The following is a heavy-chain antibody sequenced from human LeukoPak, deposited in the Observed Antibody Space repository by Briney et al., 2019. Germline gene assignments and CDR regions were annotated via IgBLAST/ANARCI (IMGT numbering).Heavy chain of an antibody. CDR3: ARDPIHHLEWLLGAVENWFDP. Sequence: PGGSLRLSCAASGFTFSSYSVNWVRQAPGKGLEWVSSISSSSSYIYYADSVKGRFTISRDNAKNSLYLQMNSLRAEDTAVYYCARDPIHHLEWLLGAVENWFDPWGQGTLVTVSS. J-gene: IGHJ5*02. V-gene: IGHV3-21*04. CDR1: GFTFSSYS. CDR2: ISSSSSYI. D-gene: IGHD3-3*01.